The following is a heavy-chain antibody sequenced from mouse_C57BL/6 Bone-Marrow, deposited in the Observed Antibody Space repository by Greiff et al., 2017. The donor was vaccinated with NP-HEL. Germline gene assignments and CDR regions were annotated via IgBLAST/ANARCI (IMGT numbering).Heavy chain of an antibody. Sequence: EVQLQQYGPELVKPGASVKISCKASGYTFTDYYMNWVKQSHGKSLEWIGDINPNNGGTSYNQKFKGKATLTVDKSSSTAYMELRSLTSEDSAVYYCARDPIYDGYAMDYWGQGTSVTVSS. D-gene: IGHD2-3*01. V-gene: IGHV1-26*01. CDR1: GYTFTDYY. J-gene: IGHJ4*01. CDR2: INPNNGGT. CDR3: ARDPIYDGYAMDY.